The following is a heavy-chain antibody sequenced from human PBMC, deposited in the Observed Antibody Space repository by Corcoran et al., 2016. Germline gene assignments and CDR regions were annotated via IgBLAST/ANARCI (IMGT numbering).Heavy chain of an antibody. CDR1: GYTFTSYD. J-gene: IGHJ4*02. CDR3: EWANYDFWSGYRNWGFDY. D-gene: IGHD3-3*01. CDR2: MNPNSGNT. Sequence: QVQLVQSGAEVKKPGASVKVSCKASGYTFTSYDINWVRQATGQGLEWMGWMNPNSGNTGYAQKFQGRVTMTRNTSISTAYMELSSLRSEDTAVYYCEWANYDFWSGYRNWGFDYWGQGTLVTVSS. V-gene: IGHV1-8*01.